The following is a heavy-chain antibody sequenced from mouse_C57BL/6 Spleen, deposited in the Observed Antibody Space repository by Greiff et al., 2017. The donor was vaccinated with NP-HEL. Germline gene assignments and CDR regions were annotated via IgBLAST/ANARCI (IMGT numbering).Heavy chain of an antibody. V-gene: IGHV5-9*01. CDR1: GFTFSSYT. J-gene: IGHJ4*01. Sequence: EVKLVESGGGLVKPGGSLKLSCAASGFTFSSYTMSWVRQTPEKRLEWVATISGGGGNTYYPDSVKGRFTISRDNAKNTLYLQMSSLRSEDTALYYCARHLELRTYYAMDYWGQGTSVTVSS. CDR3: ARHLELRTYYAMDY. D-gene: IGHD1-1*01. CDR2: ISGGGGNT.